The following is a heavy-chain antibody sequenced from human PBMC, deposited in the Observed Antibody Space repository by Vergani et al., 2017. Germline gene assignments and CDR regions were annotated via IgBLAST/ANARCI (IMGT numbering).Heavy chain of an antibody. CDR1: GYRFTSYW. J-gene: IGHJ2*01. D-gene: IGHD6-6*01. V-gene: IGHV5-51*01. Sequence: EVQLVQSGAEVKKPGESLKISCKGSGYRFTSYWIGWVRQMPGKGLEWMGIIYPGDSDTRYSPSFQGQVTVTADKTSNTAFRQWSSVKASHTAMYYCAKCASSIAARPYYWYFDLWGRGTLVTVSS. CDR3: AKCASSIAARPYYWYFDL. CDR2: IYPGDSDT.